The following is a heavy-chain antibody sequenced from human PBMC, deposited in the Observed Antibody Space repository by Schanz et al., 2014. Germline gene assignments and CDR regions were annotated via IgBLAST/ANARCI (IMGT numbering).Heavy chain of an antibody. CDR1: GFTFSTYA. CDR3: ARWFLIRGGIRHA. D-gene: IGHD3-10*01. Sequence: EVKLLESGGTLVRPGGSLRLSCAASGFTFSTYAMAWVRQAPGKGLEWVSSINTGGDSTYYADSVKGRFTISRDNSRDTVYLQMNSLSGDDAAMYFCARWFLIRGGIRHAWRQGTLVTGSS. V-gene: IGHV3-23*01. J-gene: IGHJ5*02. CDR2: INTGGDST.